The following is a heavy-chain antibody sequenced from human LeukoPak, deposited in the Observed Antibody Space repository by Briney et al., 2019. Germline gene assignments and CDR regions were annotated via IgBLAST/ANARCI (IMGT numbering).Heavy chain of an antibody. CDR3: ARRSGYGVY. D-gene: IGHD5-12*01. Sequence: PSETLSLTCTVSGGSISSYYWSWIRQPPGKGLEWIGEINHSGSTNYNPSLKSRVTISVDTSKNQFSLKLSSVTAADTAVYYCARRSGYGVYWGQGTLVTVSS. CDR2: INHSGST. V-gene: IGHV4-34*01. CDR1: GGSISSYY. J-gene: IGHJ4*02.